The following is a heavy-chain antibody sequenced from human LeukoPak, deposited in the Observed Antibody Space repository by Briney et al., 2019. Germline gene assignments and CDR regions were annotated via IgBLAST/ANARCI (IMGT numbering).Heavy chain of an antibody. CDR1: GFTFSNAW. CDR3: TIDSNSGWTGY. J-gene: IGHJ4*02. CDR2: IKTKIEGATT. V-gene: IGHV3-15*01. D-gene: IGHD6-19*01. Sequence: GGSLRLPCAASGFTFSNAWMSWVRQAPGKGLEWVGRIKTKIEGATTDYAAPVKGRFTISRDDSKNTLYLQMNSLKTEDTAVYYCTIDSNSGWTGYWGQGTLVTVSS.